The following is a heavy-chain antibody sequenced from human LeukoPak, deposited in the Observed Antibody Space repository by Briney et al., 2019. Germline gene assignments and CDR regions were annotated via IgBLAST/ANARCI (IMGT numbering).Heavy chain of an antibody. CDR1: GGSISSGGYS. D-gene: IGHD3-22*01. V-gene: IGHV4-31*03. CDR2: IYYSGST. Sequence: SETLSLTCTVSGGSISSGGYSWSWIRQHPGKGLEWIGYIYYSGSTYYNPSLKSRVTISVDTSKNQFSLKLSSVTAADTAVYYCARHKSPTMIFDYWGQGTLVTVSS. CDR3: ARHKSPTMIFDY. J-gene: IGHJ4*02.